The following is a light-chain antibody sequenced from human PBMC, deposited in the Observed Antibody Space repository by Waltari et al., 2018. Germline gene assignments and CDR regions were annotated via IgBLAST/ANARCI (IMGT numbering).Light chain of an antibody. CDR3: QQYYNTPHT. J-gene: IGKJ4*01. Sequence: DIVMTQSPDSLSVSLGETATITCKSSHRLSFTSNNKNYLAWYQQKPGQPPKLLLYWASTRESGVPDRFSGSGSGTDFTLTIFSLQAEDVAVYYCQQYYNTPHTFGRGTKVEI. CDR1: HRLSFTSNNKNY. V-gene: IGKV4-1*01. CDR2: WAS.